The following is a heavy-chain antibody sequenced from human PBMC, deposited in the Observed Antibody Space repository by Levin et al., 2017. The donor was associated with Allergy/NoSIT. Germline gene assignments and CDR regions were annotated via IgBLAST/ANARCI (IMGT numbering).Heavy chain of an antibody. Sequence: SQTLSLTCTVSGGSITSTYYYWGWIRQPPGKGLEWIGSIYYSGSTYYNPSLKSRVTISLDTSKNQFSLKLSSVTAADTAVYYCAREAPIGDSSGYYLFDYWGQGTLVTVSS. J-gene: IGHJ4*02. CDR2: IYYSGST. D-gene: IGHD3-22*01. CDR3: AREAPIGDSSGYYLFDY. CDR1: GGSITSTYYY. V-gene: IGHV4-39*07.